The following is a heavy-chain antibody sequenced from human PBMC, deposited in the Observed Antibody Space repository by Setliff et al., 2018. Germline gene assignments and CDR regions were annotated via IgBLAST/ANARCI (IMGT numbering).Heavy chain of an antibody. CDR1: GGPISSGGYY. Sequence: TLSLTCTVSGGPISSGGYYWSWIRQHPGKGLEWIGYIYYSGSTSYYNPSLKSRVTISVDTSKNQFSLKLSSVTAADTAVYYCARGRAGHSGHWGQGTLVTVSS. CDR2: IYYSGSTS. V-gene: IGHV4-31*02. CDR3: ARGRAGHSGH. J-gene: IGHJ4*02. D-gene: IGHD6-19*01.